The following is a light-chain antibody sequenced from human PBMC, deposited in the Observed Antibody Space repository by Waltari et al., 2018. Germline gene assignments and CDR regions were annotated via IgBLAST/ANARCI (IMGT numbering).Light chain of an antibody. CDR2: DVN. J-gene: IGLJ2*01. CDR3: SSYTSSITSI. Sequence: QSALTQPASVSGSPGQSITIPCTGTSRDIGSYNFVSWYQQHPGQAPKLIIYDVNSRPSGVSNRFSGSKSGNTASLTISGLQAEDEADYYCSSYTSSITSIFGGGTKLTVL. V-gene: IGLV2-14*03. CDR1: SRDIGSYNF.